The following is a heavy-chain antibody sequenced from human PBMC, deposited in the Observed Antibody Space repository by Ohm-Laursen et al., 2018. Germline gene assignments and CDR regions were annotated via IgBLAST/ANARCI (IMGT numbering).Heavy chain of an antibody. V-gene: IGHV3-23*01. Sequence: SPRLSCSASGFTFSNYAMSWVRQAPGKGLECVSRISGSGGSGASAYYADSVKGRFTISRDNSQNTLYLQMNSLRAEDTAVYYCAKGDLPEFDYWGQGTLVTVSS. J-gene: IGHJ4*02. CDR3: AKGDLPEFDY. CDR1: GFTFSNYA. CDR2: ISGSGGSGASA.